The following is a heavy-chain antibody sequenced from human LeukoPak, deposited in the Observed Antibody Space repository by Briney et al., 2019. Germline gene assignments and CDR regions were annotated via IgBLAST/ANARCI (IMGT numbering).Heavy chain of an antibody. CDR1: RFTFSSYA. J-gene: IGHJ4*02. D-gene: IGHD2-2*01. V-gene: IGHV3-23*01. Sequence: GGSLRLSCAASRFTFSSYAMSWVRQAPGKGLEWVSGISASGGSTYYADSVKGRFTISRDNSKNTLYLQMNSLRAEDTALYYCARPPCSSTTCASRFDYWGQGALVIVSS. CDR2: ISASGGST. CDR3: ARPPCSSTTCASRFDY.